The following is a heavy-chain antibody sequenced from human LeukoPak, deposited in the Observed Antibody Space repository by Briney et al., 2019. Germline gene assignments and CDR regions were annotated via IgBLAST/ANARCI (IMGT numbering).Heavy chain of an antibody. J-gene: IGHJ4*02. CDR3: ARDRASSSWFDY. V-gene: IGHV1-69*05. D-gene: IGHD6-13*01. CDR2: IIPIFGTA. CDR1: GGTFSSYA. Sequence: ASVKVSCKASGGTFSSYAISWVRQAPGQGLEWMGGIIPIFGTANYAQKFQGRVTMTRDTSTSTVYMELSSLRSEDTAVYYCARDRASSSWFDYWGQGTLVTVSS.